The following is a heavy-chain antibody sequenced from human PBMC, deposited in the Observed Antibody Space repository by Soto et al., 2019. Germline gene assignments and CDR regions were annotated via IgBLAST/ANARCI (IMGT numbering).Heavy chain of an antibody. Sequence: PGGSLRLSCAASGFTFSSYAMSWVRQAPGNGLEWVSAISGSGGSTYYADSVKGRFTISRDNSKNTLYLQMNSLRAEDTAVYYCAKDPAPRPSSYCSGGSCYSGGYYYYGMDVWGQGTTVTVSS. D-gene: IGHD2-15*01. CDR3: AKDPAPRPSSYCSGGSCYSGGYYYYGMDV. CDR1: GFTFSSYA. V-gene: IGHV3-23*01. CDR2: ISGSGGST. J-gene: IGHJ6*02.